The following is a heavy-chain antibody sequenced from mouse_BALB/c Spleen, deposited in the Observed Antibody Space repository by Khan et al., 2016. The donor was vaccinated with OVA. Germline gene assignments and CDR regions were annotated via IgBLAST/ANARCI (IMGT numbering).Heavy chain of an antibody. D-gene: IGHD1-3*01. CDR1: GYTFTDFA. J-gene: IGHJ3*01. Sequence: QIQLVQSGAELVRPGVSVKISCKGSGYTFTDFAMHWVKQSHAKSLEWIGVISTYYGDATNNQKFKGKATMTVDKSSSTAYMELARLTSEDSAIXYCVRGSVNSRFAYWGQGTLVTVSA. V-gene: IGHV1S137*01. CDR2: ISTYYGDA. CDR3: VRGSVNSRFAY.